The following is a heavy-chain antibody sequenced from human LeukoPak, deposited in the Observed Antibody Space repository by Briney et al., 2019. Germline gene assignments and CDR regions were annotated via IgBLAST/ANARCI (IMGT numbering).Heavy chain of an antibody. Sequence: SQTLSLTCTVSGGSISSGGYYWSWIRQHPGKGLEWIGYIYYIGSTYYNPSLKSPVTISVDTSKNQFSLKLSSVTVADTAVYYCARGLSITIFGVVTELDWFDPWGQGPLVTVSS. CDR3: ARGLSITIFGVVTELDWFDP. CDR1: GGSISSGGYY. D-gene: IGHD3-3*01. CDR2: IYYIGST. J-gene: IGHJ5*02. V-gene: IGHV4-31*01.